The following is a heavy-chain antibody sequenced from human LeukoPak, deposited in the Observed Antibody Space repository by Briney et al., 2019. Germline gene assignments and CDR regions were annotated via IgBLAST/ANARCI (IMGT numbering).Heavy chain of an antibody. CDR1: GGSISNYY. V-gene: IGHV4-59*01. J-gene: IGHJ3*02. Sequence: SQTLSLTCTVSGGSISNYYWSWIRQPPGKGLEWIGYIYYSGSTNYNPSLKSRVTISVDTSKNQFSLKLSSVTAADTAVYYCARAPRYYYDSRIGAFDIWGQGTMVTVSS. D-gene: IGHD3-22*01. CDR2: IYYSGST. CDR3: ARAPRYYYDSRIGAFDI.